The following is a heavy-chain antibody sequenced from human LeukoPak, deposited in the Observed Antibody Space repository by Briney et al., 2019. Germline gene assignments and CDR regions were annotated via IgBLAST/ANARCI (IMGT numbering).Heavy chain of an antibody. V-gene: IGHV4-4*07. Sequence: SETLSLTCTVSGGSISSYYWSWIRQPAGKGLEWIGRIYTSGSTNYNPSLKSRVTISVDTSKNQFSLKLSSVTAADTAVYYCARAGIVGATPYYFDYWGQGTLVTVSS. CDR2: IYTSGST. CDR1: GGSISSYY. J-gene: IGHJ4*02. D-gene: IGHD1-26*01. CDR3: ARAGIVGATPYYFDY.